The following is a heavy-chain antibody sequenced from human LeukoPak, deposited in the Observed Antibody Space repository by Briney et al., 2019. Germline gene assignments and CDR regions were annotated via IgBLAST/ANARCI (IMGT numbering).Heavy chain of an antibody. CDR1: GFTFSSYA. D-gene: IGHD3-10*01. V-gene: IGHV3-30-3*02. CDR2: ISYDGSNK. J-gene: IGHJ4*02. CDR3: AKMAGVTIRRYYFDY. Sequence: GGSLRLSCAASGFTFSSYAMHWVRQAPGKGLEWVAVISYDGSNKYYADSVKGRFTISRDNSKNTLYLQMNSLRAEDTAVYYCAKMAGVTIRRYYFDYWGQGTLVTVSS.